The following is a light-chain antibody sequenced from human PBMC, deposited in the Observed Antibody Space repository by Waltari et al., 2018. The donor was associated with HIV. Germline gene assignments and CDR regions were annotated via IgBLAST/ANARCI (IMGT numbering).Light chain of an antibody. V-gene: IGLV3-25*03. CDR3: QSADNSGPQVV. Sequence: SYALTQPPSVSVSPGQTAGITCSGDVLSRQHTYWYRQKPGQAPVMVIYRDTERPSGIPGRFSGSKSGTTVTLTIGGVQAEDEADYYCQSADNSGPQVVFGGGTTLTVL. CDR2: RDT. CDR1: VLSRQH. J-gene: IGLJ3*02.